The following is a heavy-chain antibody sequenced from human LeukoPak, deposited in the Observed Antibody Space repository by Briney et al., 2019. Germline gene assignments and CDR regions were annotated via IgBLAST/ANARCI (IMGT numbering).Heavy chain of an antibody. D-gene: IGHD6-13*01. V-gene: IGHV3-30*04. J-gene: IGHJ6*03. CDR3: AKGGSSSWYSPYYYYMGV. CDR1: GFTFSNYA. CDR2: ISYDDTNK. Sequence: GGSLRLSCAASGFTFSNYALHWVRQAPGKGLEWVAVISYDDTNKYYVDSVKGRFTISRDNAKNTLYLQMNSLRAEDTAVHYCAKGGSSSWYSPYYYYMGVWGKGTTVTSSS.